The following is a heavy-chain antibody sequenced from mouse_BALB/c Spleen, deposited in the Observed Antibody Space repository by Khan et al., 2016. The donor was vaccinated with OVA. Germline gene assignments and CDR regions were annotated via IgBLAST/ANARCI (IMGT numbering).Heavy chain of an antibody. CDR2: INTETGEP. V-gene: IGHV9-2-1*01. CDR1: GYTFTDYS. D-gene: IGHD2-10*02. Sequence: QIQLVQSGPELKKPGETVKISCKASGYTFTDYSMHWVKQAPGKGLTWMGWINTETGEPTYADDFKGRFAFSLETSASTAYLQINNLKNEDTATYFCASGLKYGNFDYWGQGTTLTVAS. CDR3: ASGLKYGNFDY. J-gene: IGHJ2*01.